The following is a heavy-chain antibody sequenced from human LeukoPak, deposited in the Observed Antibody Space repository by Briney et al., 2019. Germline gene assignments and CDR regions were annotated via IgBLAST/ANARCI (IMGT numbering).Heavy chain of an antibody. V-gene: IGHV1-8*01. CDR1: GYTFTSYD. D-gene: IGHD1-7*01. J-gene: IGHJ4*02. Sequence: ASVTVSCKASGYTFTSYDINWVRQATGQGLEWMGWMNPNSGNTGYAQKFQGRVTMTRNTSISTAYMELSSLRSEDTAVYYCARALPTGELDFDYWGQGTLVTVSS. CDR3: ARALPTGELDFDY. CDR2: MNPNSGNT.